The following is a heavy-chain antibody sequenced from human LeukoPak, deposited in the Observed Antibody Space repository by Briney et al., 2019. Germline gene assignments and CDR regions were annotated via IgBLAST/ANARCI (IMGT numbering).Heavy chain of an antibody. D-gene: IGHD6-13*01. CDR3: ARDQWVSYSSSWPHFDY. J-gene: IGHJ4*02. CDR2: ISSSSSTI. Sequence: GGSLRLSCAASGFTFSSYSMNWVRQAPGKGLEWVSYISSSSSTIYYADSVKGRFTISRDNAKNSLYLQMNSLRAEDTAVYYCARDQWVSYSSSWPHFDYWGQGTLVTVSS. V-gene: IGHV3-48*01. CDR1: GFTFSSYS.